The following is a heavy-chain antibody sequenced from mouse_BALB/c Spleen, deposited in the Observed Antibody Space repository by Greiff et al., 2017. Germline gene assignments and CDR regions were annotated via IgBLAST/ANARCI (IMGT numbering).Heavy chain of an antibody. CDR3: ARDYGDAMDY. Sequence: EVMLVESGGGLVQPGGSRKLSCAASGFTFSSFGMHWVRQAPEKGLEWVAYISSGSSTIYYADTVKGRFTISRDNPKNTLFLQMTRLRSEDTAMYYCARDYGDAMDYWGQGTSVTVAS. CDR1: GFTFSSFG. D-gene: IGHD1-1*01. CDR2: ISSGSSTI. J-gene: IGHJ4*01. V-gene: IGHV5-17*02.